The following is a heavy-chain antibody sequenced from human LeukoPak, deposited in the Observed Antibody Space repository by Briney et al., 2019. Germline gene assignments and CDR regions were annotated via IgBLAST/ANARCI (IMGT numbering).Heavy chain of an antibody. CDR3: ARSAYYYDSSGYPYFDY. CDR1: GGTFSSYA. J-gene: IGHJ4*02. CDR2: IIPIFGTA. D-gene: IGHD3-22*01. Sequence: SVKVSCKASGGTFSSYAIRWVRQAPGPGLEWMGGIIPIFGTANYAQKFQGRVTITADESTSTAYMELSSLRSEDTAVYYCARSAYYYDSSGYPYFDYWGQGTLVTVSS. V-gene: IGHV1-69*01.